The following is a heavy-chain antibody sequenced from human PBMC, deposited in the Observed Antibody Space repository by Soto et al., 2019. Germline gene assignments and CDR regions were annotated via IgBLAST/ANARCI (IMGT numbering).Heavy chain of an antibody. CDR1: GYTFTSYA. J-gene: IGHJ6*03. CDR2: IHAGNGNT. CDR3: ASSRYCSGGSCYFYYYYYMDV. Sequence: QVQLVQSGAEVKKPGASVKVSCKASGYTFTSYAMHWVRQAPVQRLEWMGWIHAGNGNTKYSQKFQGRVTITRDTSTSTAYMELSSLRSEDTAVYYCASSRYCSGGSCYFYYYYYMDVWGKGTTVTVSS. D-gene: IGHD2-15*01. V-gene: IGHV1-3*01.